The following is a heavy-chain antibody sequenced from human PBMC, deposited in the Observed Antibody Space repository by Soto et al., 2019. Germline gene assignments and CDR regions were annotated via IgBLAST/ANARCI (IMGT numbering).Heavy chain of an antibody. CDR1: GGSLSSDY. CDR3: AALPCADYGGIFDP. Sequence: QVQLQESGPGLVKPAETLSLTCTVSGGSLSSDYWTWIRQPPGKGLEWIGYVYYSGNTNYNPSRKSRVTISVGPSMTKPALRLGTVTAADTAAYYWAALPCADYGGIFDPWGQGTLVTVSS. D-gene: IGHD4-17*01. V-gene: IGHV4-59*01. J-gene: IGHJ5*02. CDR2: VYYSGNT.